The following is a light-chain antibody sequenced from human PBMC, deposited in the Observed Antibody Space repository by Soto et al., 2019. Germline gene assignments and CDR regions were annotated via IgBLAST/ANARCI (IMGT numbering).Light chain of an antibody. V-gene: IGLV2-11*01. CDR1: SSDVGGYTY. J-gene: IGLJ1*01. CDR2: DVS. Sequence: QSALTQPRSVSGSPGQSVSISCTGTSSDVGGYTYVSWYQQHPGKAPKVMIYDVSKRPSGVPDRFSGSKSGNTASLTISGLQSEDEADYYCSSYTTSSTVVFGTGTKVTVL. CDR3: SSYTTSSTVV.